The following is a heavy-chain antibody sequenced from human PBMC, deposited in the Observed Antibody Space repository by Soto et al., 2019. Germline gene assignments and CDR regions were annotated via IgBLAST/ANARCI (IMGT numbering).Heavy chain of an antibody. D-gene: IGHD2-21*01. CDR1: GFTLSNAW. CDR2: IKSKRDGGTT. J-gene: IGHJ5*02. V-gene: IGHV3-15*01. Sequence: EEQLVESGGGLVKPGGSLRLSCAASGFTLSNAWMIWVRQAPGKGLEWVGRIKSKRDGGTTDYAAPVKGRFTISRDESENALYLQMDILKTEESAFYYFSHNEYCGGDFYPCAWGQGTLVTVSS. CDR3: SHNEYCGGDFYPCA.